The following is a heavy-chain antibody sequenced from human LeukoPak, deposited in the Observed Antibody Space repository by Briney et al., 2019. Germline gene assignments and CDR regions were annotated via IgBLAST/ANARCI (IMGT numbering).Heavy chain of an antibody. Sequence: SETLSLTCTVSGGSISSGSYYWSWIRQPAGKGLEWIGRIYTSGSTNYNPSLKSRVTISVDTSKNQFSLKLSSVTAADTAVYYCASTRRGSYRPLFDYWGQGTLVTVSS. CDR3: ASTRRGSYRPLFDY. CDR2: IYTSGST. CDR1: GGSISSGSYY. D-gene: IGHD3-16*02. V-gene: IGHV4-61*02. J-gene: IGHJ4*02.